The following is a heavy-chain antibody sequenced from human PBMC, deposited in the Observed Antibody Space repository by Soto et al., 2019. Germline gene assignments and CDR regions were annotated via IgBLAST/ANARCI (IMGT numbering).Heavy chain of an antibody. CDR1: GFTFSNAW. CDR2: IKSKTDGETT. J-gene: IGHJ4*02. V-gene: IGHV3-15*01. Sequence: EVQLVESGGGLVKPGGSLRLSCAASGFTFSNAWMSWVRQAPGKGLEWVGRIKSKTDGETTDYAAPVKGRFTISRDDSKNTLYLQMNSLKTEDTAVYYCTTDIVVVPAAIPGVDYWGQGTLVTVSS. D-gene: IGHD2-2*02. CDR3: TTDIVVVPAAIPGVDY.